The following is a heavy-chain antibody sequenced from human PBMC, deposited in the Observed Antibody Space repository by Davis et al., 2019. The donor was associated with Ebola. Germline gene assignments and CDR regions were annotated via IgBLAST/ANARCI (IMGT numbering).Heavy chain of an antibody. CDR2: ISSSSSYI. J-gene: IGHJ4*02. D-gene: IGHD1-26*01. CDR3: ARPRGGYSGYFDY. V-gene: IGHV3-21*01. Sequence: GGSLRLSCAASGFTFSSYSMNWVRQAPGKGLEWVSSISSSSSYIYYADSVKGRFTITRDNAKNSLYLQMNSLRAEDTAVYYCARPRGGYSGYFDYWGQGTLVTVSS. CDR1: GFTFSSYS.